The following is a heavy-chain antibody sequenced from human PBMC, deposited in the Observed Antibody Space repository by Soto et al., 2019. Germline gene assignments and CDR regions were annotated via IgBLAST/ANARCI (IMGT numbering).Heavy chain of an antibody. V-gene: IGHV1-18*01. CDR2: ISGYSGHT. D-gene: IGHD2-2*01. CDR1: GYTFRHYG. CDR3: ARLKGVTSTWWGY. Sequence: HLVQSGTEVKKPGASVKVSCRVSGYTFRHYGISWVRQAPGQGLEWMGWISGYSGHTNYAQNLQGRVIMTTDTSTSTAYMELRSLRSDDTAVYYCARLKGVTSTWWGYWGQGTLVTVSS. J-gene: IGHJ4*02.